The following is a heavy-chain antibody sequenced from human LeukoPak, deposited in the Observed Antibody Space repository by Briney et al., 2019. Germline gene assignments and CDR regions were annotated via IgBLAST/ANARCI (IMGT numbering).Heavy chain of an antibody. Sequence: ASETLSLTCTVSGGSISSYYWSWIRQPPGKGLEWIGYIYYSGTTNYNPSLKSRVTILVDMSKNQFSLKLSSVTAADTAVYYCARDPGLGIPANYFDYWGQGTLVTVSS. CDR2: IYYSGTT. J-gene: IGHJ4*02. D-gene: IGHD7-27*01. CDR1: GGSISSYY. CDR3: ARDPGLGIPANYFDY. V-gene: IGHV4-59*01.